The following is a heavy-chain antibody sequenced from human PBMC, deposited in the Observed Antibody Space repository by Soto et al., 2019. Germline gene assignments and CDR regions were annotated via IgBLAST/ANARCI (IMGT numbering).Heavy chain of an antibody. V-gene: IGHV1-69*01. Sequence: QVQLVQSGAEVKKPGSSVKVSCKASGGTFRKYAINWVRLAPGQGLEWMGGFIPIFGIADYAHKFQGRVTITADESTTTGYMELNSLRSEDTAVYYCATEHYGSGRGWFDPWGQGTLVTVSS. CDR2: FIPIFGIA. D-gene: IGHD6-19*01. J-gene: IGHJ5*02. CDR1: GGTFRKYA. CDR3: ATEHYGSGRGWFDP.